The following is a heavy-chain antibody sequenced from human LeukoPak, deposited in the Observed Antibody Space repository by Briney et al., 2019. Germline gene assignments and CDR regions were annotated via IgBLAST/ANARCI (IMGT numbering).Heavy chain of an antibody. CDR2: ISGSGDNT. Sequence: GGSLRLSCAASGFTFSSYAMSWVRQAPGKGLEWVSGISGSGDNTYYADSVKGRFTISRDNSKNTLYLQMNSLRAEDTAVYYCARFNYYYDSSGYAFDYWGQGTLVTVSS. CDR1: GFTFSSYA. CDR3: ARFNYYYDSSGYAFDY. D-gene: IGHD3-22*01. V-gene: IGHV3-23*01. J-gene: IGHJ4*02.